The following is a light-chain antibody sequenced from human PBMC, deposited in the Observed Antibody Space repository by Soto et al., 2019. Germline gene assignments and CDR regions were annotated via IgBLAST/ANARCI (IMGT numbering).Light chain of an antibody. CDR2: EVS. J-gene: IGLJ1*01. CDR3: SSYTTSSTPAYV. Sequence: QSALTQPASVSGSPGQSITLSCTGTSSDVGGYNYVSWYQPHPGKAPKLMIYEVSNRPSGVSHRFSGSKSGNTASLTISGLQAEDEAEYYCSSYTTSSTPAYVLGTGTKLTVL. CDR1: SSDVGGYNY. V-gene: IGLV2-14*01.